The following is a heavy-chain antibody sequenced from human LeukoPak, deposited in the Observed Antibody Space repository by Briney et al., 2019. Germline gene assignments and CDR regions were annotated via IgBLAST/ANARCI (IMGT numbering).Heavy chain of an antibody. CDR1: GYTFTGYY. CDR3: ARDLEGYCSGGSCYPRLDY. Sequence: ASVKVSCKAPGYTFTGYYMHWVRQAPGQGLEWMGRINPNSGGTNYAQKFQGRVTMTRDTSISTAYMELSRLRSDDTAVYYCARDLEGYCSGGSCYPRLDYWGQGTLVTVSS. CDR2: INPNSGGT. V-gene: IGHV1-2*06. J-gene: IGHJ4*02. D-gene: IGHD2-15*01.